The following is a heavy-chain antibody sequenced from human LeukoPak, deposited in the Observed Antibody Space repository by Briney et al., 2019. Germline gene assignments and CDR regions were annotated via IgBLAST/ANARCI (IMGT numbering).Heavy chain of an antibody. CDR2: ISGSGGST. CDR1: GFTFSSFA. V-gene: IGHV3-23*01. CDR3: AKTCPYCGGDSRLFDY. J-gene: IGHJ4*02. Sequence: PGGSLRLSCAASGFTFSSFAMSWVRQAPGKGLEWVSAISGSGGSTYYADSVKGRFTISRDNSKNTLYLQMNSLRAEDTALYYCAKTCPYCGGDSRLFDYWGQETLVTVSS. D-gene: IGHD2-21*02.